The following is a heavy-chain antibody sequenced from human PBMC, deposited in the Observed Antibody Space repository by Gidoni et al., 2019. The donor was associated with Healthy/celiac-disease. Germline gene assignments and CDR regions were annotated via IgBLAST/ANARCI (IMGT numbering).Heavy chain of an antibody. CDR2: INQDGSAK. J-gene: IGHJ4*02. V-gene: IGHV3-7*01. D-gene: IGHD1-26*01. CDR3: ARVLSILGAGETGTKDY. Sequence: WVANINQDGSAKDYADSVKGRFTISRDNAKNSLYLQMNSLRAEETAVFYCARVLSILGAGETGTKDYWGRGNLVTVSS.